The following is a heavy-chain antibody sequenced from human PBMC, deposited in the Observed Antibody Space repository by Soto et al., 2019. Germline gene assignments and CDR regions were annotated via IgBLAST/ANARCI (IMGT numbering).Heavy chain of an antibody. J-gene: IGHJ4*02. CDR2: ISWNSGSI. D-gene: IGHD2-21*02. V-gene: IGHV3-9*01. CDR1: GFTFDDYA. CDR3: ARAYGGNSRFDY. Sequence: VQLVESGGGLVQPGRSLRLSCAASGFTFDDYAMHWVRQAPGKGLEWVSGISWNSGSIGYADSVKGRFTISRDNAKNSLYLQMNSLRAEDTALYYCARAYGGNSRFDYWGQGTLVTVSS.